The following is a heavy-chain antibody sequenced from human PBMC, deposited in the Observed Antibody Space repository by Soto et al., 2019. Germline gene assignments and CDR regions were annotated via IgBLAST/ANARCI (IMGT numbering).Heavy chain of an antibody. CDR3: AKDTSIAVAGTLGLFDY. Sequence: GGSLRLSCAASGFTFSSYGMHWVRQAPGKGLEWVAVISYDGSNKYYADSVKGRFTISRDNSKNTLYLQMNSLRAEDTAVYYCAKDTSIAVAGTLGLFDYWGQGTLVTVSS. CDR1: GFTFSSYG. V-gene: IGHV3-30*18. J-gene: IGHJ4*02. CDR2: ISYDGSNK. D-gene: IGHD6-19*01.